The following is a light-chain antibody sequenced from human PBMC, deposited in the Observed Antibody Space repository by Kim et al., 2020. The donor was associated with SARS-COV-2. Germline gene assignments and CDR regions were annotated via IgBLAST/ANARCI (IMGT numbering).Light chain of an antibody. Sequence: DIQMTQSPSTLSASVGNRVTITCRASQSVDSWLAWYQQKPGKAPKLLIYQASKLASGVPSRFSGSGSGTDFTLTISNLQPDDSAIYYCKQYETYWRFGPGTKVDIK. V-gene: IGKV1-5*03. CDR1: QSVDSW. CDR2: QAS. J-gene: IGKJ1*01. CDR3: KQYETYWR.